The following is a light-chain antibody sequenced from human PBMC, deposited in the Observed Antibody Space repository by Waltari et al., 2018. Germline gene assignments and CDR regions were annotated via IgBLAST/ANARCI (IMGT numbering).Light chain of an antibody. V-gene: IGLV2-23*01. CDR2: EGS. CDR3: CSYAGSSTFV. CDR1: SRDFGRYNL. Sequence: QSALTQPASVSGSPGQSITISCPGTSRDFGRYNLVSWYHQHPGKAPKLMIYEGSKRPSGVSNRFSGSKSGNTASLTISGLQAEDEADYYCCSYAGSSTFVFGTGTKVTVL. J-gene: IGLJ1*01.